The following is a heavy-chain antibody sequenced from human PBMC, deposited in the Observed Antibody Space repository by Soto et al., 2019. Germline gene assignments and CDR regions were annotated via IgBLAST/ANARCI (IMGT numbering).Heavy chain of an antibody. D-gene: IGHD6-6*01. CDR1: GYSITSYW. J-gene: IGHJ4*02. Sequence: SLTVSCKGAGYSITSYWIGWVRQMPGKGLEWMGIIYPGDSDTRYSPSFQGQVTISADKSISTAYLQWSSLKASDTAMYYCARLEYSSSSGASDYWGQGTLVTVSS. CDR3: ARLEYSSSSGASDY. V-gene: IGHV5-51*01. CDR2: IYPGDSDT.